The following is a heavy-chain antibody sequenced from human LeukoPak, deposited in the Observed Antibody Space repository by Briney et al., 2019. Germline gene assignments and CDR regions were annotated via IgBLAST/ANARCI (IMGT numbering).Heavy chain of an antibody. CDR2: FDRGSLDT. CDR3: ARKMNIVGAQGWGYGLDV. V-gene: IGHV3-23*01. D-gene: IGHD1-26*01. Sequence: GGSLKLSWEASEFTLRDYPMTWVRQAQGKGLQWFSLFDRGSLDTYYADSVRGRFTVSRDNDKSTLYLQMNSLRAEDTAVYYCARKMNIVGAQGWGYGLDVWGHGTTVTVSS. CDR1: EFTLRDYP. J-gene: IGHJ6*02.